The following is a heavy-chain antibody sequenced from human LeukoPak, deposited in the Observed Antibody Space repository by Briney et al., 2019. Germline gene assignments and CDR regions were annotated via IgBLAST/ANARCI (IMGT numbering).Heavy chain of an antibody. V-gene: IGHV4-59*12. D-gene: IGHD2-2*01. J-gene: IGHJ6*03. CDR3: ARISVPAGPRVGYYYYYMDV. CDR1: GGSISSYY. Sequence: PSETLSLTCTVSGGSISSYYWSWIRQPPGKGLEWIGYIYYSGSTNYNPSLKSRVTISVDTSKNQFSLKLSSVTAADTAVYYCARISVPAGPRVGYYYYYMDVWGKGTTVTVSS. CDR2: IYYSGST.